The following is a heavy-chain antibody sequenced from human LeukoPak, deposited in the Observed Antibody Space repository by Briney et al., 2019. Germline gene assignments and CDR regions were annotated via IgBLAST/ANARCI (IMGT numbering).Heavy chain of an antibody. CDR3: AVGDDYGDYRGAFDI. V-gene: IGHV3-48*04. CDR1: GFTFSSYS. J-gene: IGHJ3*02. Sequence: PGGSLRLSCAASGFTFSSYSMNWVRQAPGKGLEWVSYISSSSSTIYYADSVKGRFTISRDNAKNSLYLQMNSLRAEDTAVYYCAVGDDYGDYRGAFDIWGQGTMVTVSS. D-gene: IGHD4-17*01. CDR2: ISSSSSTI.